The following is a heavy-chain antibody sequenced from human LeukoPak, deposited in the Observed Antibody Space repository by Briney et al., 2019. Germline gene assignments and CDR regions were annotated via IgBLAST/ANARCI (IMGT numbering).Heavy chain of an antibody. D-gene: IGHD3-3*01. CDR1: GFTFDDYG. CDR2: INWNGRST. V-gene: IGHV3-20*04. Sequence: RPGGSLRLSCAASGFTFDDYGMSWVRHAPGKGLEWVCGINWNGRSTVYADSVKGRFTISRDNAKNSLYLQMNSLRAEDTALYYCARGRYDFWSVYLDYWGQGALVTVSS. J-gene: IGHJ4*02. CDR3: ARGRYDFWSVYLDY.